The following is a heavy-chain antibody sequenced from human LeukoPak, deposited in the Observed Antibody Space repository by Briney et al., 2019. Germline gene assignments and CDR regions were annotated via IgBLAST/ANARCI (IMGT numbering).Heavy chain of an antibody. CDR2: IYHSGST. Sequence: SETLSLTCTVSGGSISSSNWWSWVRQPPGKGLEWIGEIYHSGSTNYNPSLKSRVTISVDKSKNQFSLKLNSVTAADTAVYYCARATYYYGSGSYNGAFDIWGQGTMVTVSS. CDR1: GGSISSSNW. CDR3: ARATYYYGSGSYNGAFDI. J-gene: IGHJ3*02. V-gene: IGHV4-4*02. D-gene: IGHD3-10*01.